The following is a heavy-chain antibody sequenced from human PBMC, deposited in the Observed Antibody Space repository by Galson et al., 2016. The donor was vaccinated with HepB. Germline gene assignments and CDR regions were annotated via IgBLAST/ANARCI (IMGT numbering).Heavy chain of an antibody. CDR1: GFTFSRYG. CDR3: VRSPEYNWNDGGYYFDN. D-gene: IGHD1-20*01. J-gene: IGHJ4*02. CDR2: IWYDGSNE. V-gene: IGHV3-33*01. Sequence: SLRLSCAASGFTFSRYGMHWVRQAPGKGLEWVANIWYDGSNENYVESVKGRFTISRDNVERKVFLQMNDLRVDDTAVYFCVRSPEYNWNDGGYYFDNWGQGTLVTVSS.